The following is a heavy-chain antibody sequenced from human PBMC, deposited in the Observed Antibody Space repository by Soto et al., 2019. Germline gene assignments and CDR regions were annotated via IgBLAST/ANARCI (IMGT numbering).Heavy chain of an antibody. CDR3: AREDRDDNRGPGN. Sequence: SETLSLTCSVFGGSIRSTRYYWGWVRQPPGKGLEWLGSIYYTGATQYDPSLEGRVTMSVDTSMDQFSLKLRFVTAADSAIYYCAREDRDDNRGPGNWCQGTLVTVSS. J-gene: IGHJ1*01. CDR2: IYYTGAT. D-gene: IGHD1-1*01. CDR1: GGSIRSTRYY. V-gene: IGHV4-39*02.